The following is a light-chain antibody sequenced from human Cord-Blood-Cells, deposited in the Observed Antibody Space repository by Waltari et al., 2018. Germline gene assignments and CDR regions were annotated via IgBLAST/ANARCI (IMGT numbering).Light chain of an antibody. Sequence: EIVLTQSPGTLSLSPGERATLSSRASPSVSSSYLAWYQHKSGQAPRLLIYGASSRATGIPDRFSGSGSGTDFTLTISRLEPEDFAVYYCQQYGSSPPYTFGQGTKLEIK. J-gene: IGKJ2*01. CDR1: PSVSSSY. CDR3: QQYGSSPPYT. CDR2: GAS. V-gene: IGKV3-20*01.